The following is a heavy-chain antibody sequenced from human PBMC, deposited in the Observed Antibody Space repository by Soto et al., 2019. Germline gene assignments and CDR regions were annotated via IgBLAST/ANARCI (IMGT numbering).Heavy chain of an antibody. J-gene: IGHJ3*02. D-gene: IGHD6-6*01. V-gene: IGHV3-23*01. CDR2: ISGSGGST. Sequence: GGSLRLSCAASGFTFSSYAMSWVRQAPGKGLEWVSAISGSGGSTYYADSVKGRFTISRDNSKNTLYLQMNSLRAEDTAVYYCAKDLPNYRSSYNAFDSWGQGKMVTFSS. CDR1: GFTFSSYA. CDR3: AKDLPNYRSSYNAFDS.